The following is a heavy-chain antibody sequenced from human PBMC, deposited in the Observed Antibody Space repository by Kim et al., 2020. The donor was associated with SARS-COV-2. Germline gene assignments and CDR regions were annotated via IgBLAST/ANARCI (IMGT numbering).Heavy chain of an antibody. CDR2: IYSGGST. V-gene: IGHV3-53*01. Sequence: GGSLRLSCAASGFTVSSNYMSWVRQAPGKGLEWVSVIYSGGSTYDADSVKGRFTIPRDNSKNTLYLQMNSLRAEDTAVYYCARDSCGDYGICIRYYYGMDVWGQGTTVTVSS. CDR3: ARDSCGDYGICIRYYYGMDV. D-gene: IGHD3-16*01. CDR1: GFTVSSNY. J-gene: IGHJ6*02.